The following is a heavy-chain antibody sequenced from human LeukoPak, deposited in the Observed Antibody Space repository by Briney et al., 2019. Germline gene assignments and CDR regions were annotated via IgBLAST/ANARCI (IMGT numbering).Heavy chain of an antibody. CDR3: ARLAAILKRSNWFDP. CDR2: IYYSGST. D-gene: IGHD2-2*02. V-gene: IGHV4-39*01. CDR1: GGSISSSSYY. J-gene: IGHJ5*02. Sequence: SETLSLTCTVSGGSISSSSYYWGWIRQPPGKGLEWIGSIYYSGSTYYNPSLKSRVTISVDTSKNQFSLKLSSVTAADTAVYYCARLAAILKRSNWFDPWGQGTLSPSPQ.